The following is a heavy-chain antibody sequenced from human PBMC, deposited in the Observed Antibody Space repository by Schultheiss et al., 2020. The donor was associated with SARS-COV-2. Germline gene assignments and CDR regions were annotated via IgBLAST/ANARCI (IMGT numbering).Heavy chain of an antibody. J-gene: IGHJ4*02. V-gene: IGHV3-53*05. Sequence: GGSLRLSCAVSGFTVSASYMSWVRQAPGKGLEWVSVFHPDDTTHYADSVKGRFTISRDNSKNTLHLQMNSLRAEDTAVYYCARRDGYNPSPFDYWGQGTLVTVSS. CDR3: ARRDGYNPSPFDY. D-gene: IGHD5-24*01. CDR1: GFTVSASY. CDR2: FHPDDTT.